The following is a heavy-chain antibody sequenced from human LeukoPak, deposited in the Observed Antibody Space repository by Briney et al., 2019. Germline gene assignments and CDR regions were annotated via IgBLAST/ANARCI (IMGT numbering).Heavy chain of an antibody. CDR1: GFTFSSYS. V-gene: IGHV3-21*01. CDR3: ARDPENCSGGSCLTGFYY. J-gene: IGHJ4*02. D-gene: IGHD2-15*01. Sequence: GGSLRLSCAASGFTFSSYSMNWVRHAPGKGLEWVSSISSSSSYIYYAGSVKGRFTISRYNAKNSLYLQMNRLRVEDTAVYYCARDPENCSGGSCLTGFYYWGQGTLVTLPS. CDR2: ISSSSSYI.